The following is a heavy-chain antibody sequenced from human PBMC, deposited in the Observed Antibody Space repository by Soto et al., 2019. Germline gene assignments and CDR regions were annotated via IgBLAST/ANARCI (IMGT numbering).Heavy chain of an antibody. D-gene: IGHD5-18*01. CDR1: GGTFSSYA. V-gene: IGHV1-69*01. Sequence: SVKDSCKASGGTFSSYAISWGREAPGQGLEWMGGIIPIFGTANYAQKFQGRVTITADESTSTAYMELSSLRSEDTAVYYCARHTANYYYGMDVWGQGTTVTVSS. J-gene: IGHJ6*02. CDR2: IIPIFGTA. CDR3: ARHTANYYYGMDV.